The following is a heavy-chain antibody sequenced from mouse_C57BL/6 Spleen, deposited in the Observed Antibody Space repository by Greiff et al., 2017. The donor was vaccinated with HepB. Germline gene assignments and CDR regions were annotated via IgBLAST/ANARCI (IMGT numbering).Heavy chain of an antibody. J-gene: IGHJ1*03. D-gene: IGHD2-4*01. Sequence: QVQLQQPGAELVMPGASVKLSCKASGYTFTSYWMQWVKQRPGQGLEWIGEIDPSDSYTNYNQKFKGKATLTVDTSSSTAYMQLSSLTSEDSAVYDCARYDFDGYFDVWGTGTTVTVSS. CDR2: IDPSDSYT. V-gene: IGHV1-50*01. CDR3: ARYDFDGYFDV. CDR1: GYTFTSYW.